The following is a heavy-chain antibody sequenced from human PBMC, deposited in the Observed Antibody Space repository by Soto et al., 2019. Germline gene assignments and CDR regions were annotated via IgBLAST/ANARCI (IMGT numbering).Heavy chain of an antibody. D-gene: IGHD6-13*01. Sequence: GVSLRLSCAASGFTFSSYGMHWVRQAPGKGLEWVAVISYDGSNKYYADSVKGRFTISRDNSKNTLYLQMNSLRAEDTAVYYCAKDRGSSSFYGMDVWGQGTTGTAP. J-gene: IGHJ6*02. CDR1: GFTFSSYG. CDR3: AKDRGSSSFYGMDV. V-gene: IGHV3-30*18. CDR2: ISYDGSNK.